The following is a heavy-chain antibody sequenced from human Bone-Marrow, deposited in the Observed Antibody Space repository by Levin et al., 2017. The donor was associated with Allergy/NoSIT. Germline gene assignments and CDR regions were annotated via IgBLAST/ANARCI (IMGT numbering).Heavy chain of an antibody. Sequence: GGSLRLSCAASGFTFSSYWMSWVRQAPGKGLEWVASIKQDGSEKYYVDSVKGRFTISRDNAKNSLYLQMNSLRAEDTAVYYCARDRDILTGYYYFDYWGQGTLVTVSS. CDR1: GFTFSSYW. D-gene: IGHD3-9*01. CDR2: IKQDGSEK. J-gene: IGHJ4*02. CDR3: ARDRDILTGYYYFDY. V-gene: IGHV3-7*01.